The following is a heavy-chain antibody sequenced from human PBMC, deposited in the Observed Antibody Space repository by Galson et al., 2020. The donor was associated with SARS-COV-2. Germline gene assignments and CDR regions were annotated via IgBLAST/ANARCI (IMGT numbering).Heavy chain of an antibody. V-gene: IGHV2-70*04. CDR1: GLPHSTSGIR. Sequence: SGPTLAKLTQTLTLNRTFPGLPHSTSGIRVSWTRQPPANALEWLPRIQSDDQKSNHTFLKPSHTITKDTSKNQVVLTMTNMDPVDTATYYCARSLGDCSGGTCYSGMEVWGQGTTVTVYS. J-gene: IGHJ6*02. CDR2: IQSDDQK. CDR3: ARSLGDCSGGTCYSGMEV. D-gene: IGHD2-15*01.